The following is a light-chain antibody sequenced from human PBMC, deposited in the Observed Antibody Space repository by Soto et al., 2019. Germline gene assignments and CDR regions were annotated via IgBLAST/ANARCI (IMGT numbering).Light chain of an antibody. Sequence: EIVMTQSPATRSVSPGESATRSCRASQSISSSKLAWYQQNPGQAPRLLMYGASNRATGIPARFSGSGSGTDFTLTISGLQPEDFATYYCQQLSSYPSTFGGGTKVDIK. V-gene: IGKV3-15*01. CDR2: GAS. CDR1: QSISSS. J-gene: IGKJ4*01. CDR3: QQLSSYPST.